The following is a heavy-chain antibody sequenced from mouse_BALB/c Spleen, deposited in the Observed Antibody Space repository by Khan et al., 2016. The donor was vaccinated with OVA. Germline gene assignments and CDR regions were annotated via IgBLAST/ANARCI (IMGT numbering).Heavy chain of an antibody. V-gene: IGHV3-2*02. CDR2: ISYSGST. D-gene: IGHD1-2*01. Sequence: EVKLLESGPGLVKPSQSLSLTCTVTGYSITSGYGWNWIRQFPGNKLEWMGYISYSGSTNYNPSLTNRISITRNTSKNQFFQQLNSETTEDTATYYCARTARIKYWGQGTTLTVSS. CDR3: ARTARIKY. CDR1: GYSITSGYG. J-gene: IGHJ2*01.